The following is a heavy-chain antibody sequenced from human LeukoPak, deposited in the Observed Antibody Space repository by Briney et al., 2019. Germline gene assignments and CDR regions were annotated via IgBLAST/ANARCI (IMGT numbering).Heavy chain of an antibody. CDR2: ISAYNDNA. D-gene: IGHD7-27*01. J-gene: IGHJ4*02. Sequence: ASVKVSCKASGYSFTNYGISWVRQAPGQGLEWMGWISAYNDNAHYAQGLEGRVTMTSETPTRTAYMELRSLRSDDTAVYYCARSTLGIEFDYWGQGSLVTVSS. CDR1: GYSFTNYG. V-gene: IGHV1-18*01. CDR3: ARSTLGIEFDY.